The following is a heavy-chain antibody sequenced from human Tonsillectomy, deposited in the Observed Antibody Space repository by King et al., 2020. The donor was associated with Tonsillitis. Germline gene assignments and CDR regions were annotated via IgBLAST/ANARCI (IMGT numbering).Heavy chain of an antibody. CDR2: IDPIDSYT. D-gene: IGHD3-22*01. V-gene: IGHV5-10-1*03. CDR3: AIVVVFPDRGY. Sequence: VQLVESGAEVKKPGESLKISCKGSGYSFTSYWISWVRQMPGKGLEWMGRIDPIDSYTDYSPSFQGHVTISADRSISTAYLQWSSLKASDTAMYYCAIVVVFPDRGYWGQGTLVTVSS. CDR1: GYSFTSYW. J-gene: IGHJ4*02.